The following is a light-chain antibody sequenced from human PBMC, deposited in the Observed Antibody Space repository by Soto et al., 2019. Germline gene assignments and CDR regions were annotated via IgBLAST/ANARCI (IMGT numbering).Light chain of an antibody. CDR1: QSISSY. J-gene: IGKJ5*01. V-gene: IGKV1-39*01. CDR2: AAS. CDR3: QQSYSTPPIP. Sequence: DIQVTQSQSSLSASVGDRVTITCGASQSISSYLNWYQQKPGKAPKLLIYAASSLQSGVPSRFSGSGSGTDFTLTISILQPEDFATYYCQQSYSTPPIPFGQGTRLEIK.